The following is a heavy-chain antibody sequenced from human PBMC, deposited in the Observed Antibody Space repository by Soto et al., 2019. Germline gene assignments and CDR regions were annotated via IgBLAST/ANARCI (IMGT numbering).Heavy chain of an antibody. Sequence: ASVKVSCKASGFTFTSSAMQWVRQARGQRLEWIGWIVVGSGNTNYAQKFQERVTITRDMSTSTAYMELSSLRSEDTAVYYCAADLGEGDCTNGVCHYYYYYMDVWGKGTTVTVSS. CDR2: IVVGSGNT. J-gene: IGHJ6*03. D-gene: IGHD2-8*01. CDR1: GFTFTSSA. CDR3: AADLGEGDCTNGVCHYYYYYMDV. V-gene: IGHV1-58*02.